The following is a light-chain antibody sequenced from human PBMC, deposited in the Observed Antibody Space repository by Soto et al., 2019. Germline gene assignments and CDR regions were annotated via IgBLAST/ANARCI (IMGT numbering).Light chain of an antibody. Sequence: QSVLTQPASGPGSPGQSITSSCTGTSSDVGSYNLVSWYQQHPGKAPKLMIYEGSKRPSGVSTRFSGSKSGNTASLTISGLQAEDEADYYCCSYAGSSTYVFGPGTKVTLL. CDR3: CSYAGSSTYV. V-gene: IGLV2-23*01. CDR1: SSDVGSYNL. CDR2: EGS. J-gene: IGLJ1*01.